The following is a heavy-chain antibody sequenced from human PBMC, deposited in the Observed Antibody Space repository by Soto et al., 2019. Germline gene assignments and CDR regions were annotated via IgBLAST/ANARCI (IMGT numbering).Heavy chain of an antibody. D-gene: IGHD2-21*02. V-gene: IGHV4-31*03. J-gene: IGHJ4*02. CDR2: AYYSGST. CDR1: GGYINRGGYY. CDR3: AIGAGGNFYFHY. Sequence: QVQLQESGPGLGTPSQTLTLTCTVSGGYINRGGYYWNRLRRHPGQGLEWIGSAYYSGSTNYNPAPTSRVTTSVDTATIQLSLKLSSVSAADTAVYYCAIGAGGNFYFHYWGQGTLVTVSS.